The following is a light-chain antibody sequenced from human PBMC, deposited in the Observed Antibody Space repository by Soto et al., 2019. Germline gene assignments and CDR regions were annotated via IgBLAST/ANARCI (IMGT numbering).Light chain of an antibody. J-gene: IGKJ1*01. CDR3: QQYNGWPPKT. V-gene: IGKV3-15*01. CDR2: DAS. CDR1: QSISTN. Sequence: EIVMTQSPATLSVSPEERVTLSCRASQSISTNLAWYQQTPGQAPRLLIFDASSRAAGIPARFSGSGSGTEFTLTIGSLQPDDFAVYYCQQYNGWPPKTFGQGTKV.